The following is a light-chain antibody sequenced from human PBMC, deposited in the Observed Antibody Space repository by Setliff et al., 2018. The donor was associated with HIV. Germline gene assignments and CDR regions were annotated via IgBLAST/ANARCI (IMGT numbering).Light chain of an antibody. CDR1: SSNIGSNT. Sequence: QSVLTQPPSASGTPGQRVTISCSGSSSNIGSNTVNWYKQLPGTAPKLLMYSNNQRPSGVPDRFSGSKSGTSASLAISGLQSEDEADYYCAVWDDILNAFFVFGTGTKVTV. V-gene: IGLV1-44*01. CDR3: AVWDDILNAFFV. J-gene: IGLJ1*01. CDR2: SNN.